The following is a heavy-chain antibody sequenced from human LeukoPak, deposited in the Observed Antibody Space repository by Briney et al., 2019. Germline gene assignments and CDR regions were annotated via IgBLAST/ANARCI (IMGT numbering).Heavy chain of an antibody. Sequence: GESLKISCKVSGYTLTSYWIGWVRQMPGKGLEWMGVIYPGDSDTRYSPSFQGQVTISVDKSISTAYLQWSSLKASDTAMYYCARHSPSSSWYFDYWGQGTLVTVSS. CDR1: GYTLTSYW. CDR2: IYPGDSDT. V-gene: IGHV5-51*01. CDR3: ARHSPSSSWYFDY. D-gene: IGHD6-13*01. J-gene: IGHJ4*02.